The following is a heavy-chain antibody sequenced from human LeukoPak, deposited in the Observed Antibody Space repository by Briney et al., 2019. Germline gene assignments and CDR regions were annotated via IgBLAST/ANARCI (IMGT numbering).Heavy chain of an antibody. CDR2: ISYDGSNK. D-gene: IGHD6-19*01. Sequence: GGSLKLSCAASGFTFSSYAMHWVRQAPGKGLEWVAVISYDGSNKYYADSVKGRFTISRDNSKNTLYLQMNSLRAEGTAVYYCARVPVLAGTDYYYGMDVWGKGTTVTVSS. CDR1: GFTFSSYA. J-gene: IGHJ6*04. V-gene: IGHV3-30*04. CDR3: ARVPVLAGTDYYYGMDV.